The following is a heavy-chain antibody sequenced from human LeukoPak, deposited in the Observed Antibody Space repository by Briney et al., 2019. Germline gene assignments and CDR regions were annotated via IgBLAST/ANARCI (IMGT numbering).Heavy chain of an antibody. Sequence: SQTLSLTCVISGXSVSSNSSTWNWIRQSPSRGLEWLGRTYYRSKWYNDYAAFLKSRITINPDKFKNQFSLQLNSVTPEDPAVYYCTGDQREYSSSSLRFDPWGQGTLVTVSS. J-gene: IGHJ5*02. V-gene: IGHV6-1*01. D-gene: IGHD6-6*01. CDR1: GXSVSSNSST. CDR3: TGDQREYSSSSLRFDP. CDR2: TYYRSKWYN.